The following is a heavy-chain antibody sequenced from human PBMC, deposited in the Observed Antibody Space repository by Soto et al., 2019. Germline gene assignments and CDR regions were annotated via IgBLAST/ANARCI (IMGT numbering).Heavy chain of an antibody. J-gene: IGHJ4*02. V-gene: IGHV3-30*03. CDR2: ISFDGRNT. CDR3: ARTNSSGFYFDY. Sequence: GGSLRLSCAASGFTFNSYGMHWVRQAPGKGLEWVVVISFDGRNTYYADSVKGRFTISRDNSKNTLYLQMNSLRAEDTAVYYCARTNSSGFYFDYWGQGTLVTVSS. D-gene: IGHD6-19*01. CDR1: GFTFNSYG.